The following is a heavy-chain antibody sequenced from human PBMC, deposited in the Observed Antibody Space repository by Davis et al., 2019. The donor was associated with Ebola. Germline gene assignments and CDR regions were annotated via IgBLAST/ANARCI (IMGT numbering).Heavy chain of an antibody. Sequence: GESLKISCKGSGYSFTNYWISWVRQMPGRGLEWLGRIDPSNSFINNNPSFQGRVFISVETSLATAYLQWTSLQASDTAIYFCARQVDYYYYNGFDVWGRGTTVTVSS. V-gene: IGHV5-10-1*01. D-gene: IGHD3-10*01. CDR3: ARQVDYYYYNGFDV. CDR1: GYSFTNYW. J-gene: IGHJ6*02. CDR2: IDPSNSFI.